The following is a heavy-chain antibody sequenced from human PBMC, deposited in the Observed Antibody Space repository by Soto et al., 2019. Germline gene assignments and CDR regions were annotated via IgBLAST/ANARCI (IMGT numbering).Heavy chain of an antibody. V-gene: IGHV4-59*08. CDR3: ARQGGIVRDAFDI. CDR2: IYYSGST. Sequence: SETLSLTCTVSGGSISSYYWSWIRQPPGKGLEWIGYIYYSGSTNYNPSLKSRVTISVDTSKNQFSLKLSSVTAADTAVYYCARQGGIVRDAFDIGGQGTMVTVSS. CDR1: GGSISSYY. J-gene: IGHJ3*02. D-gene: IGHD3-22*01.